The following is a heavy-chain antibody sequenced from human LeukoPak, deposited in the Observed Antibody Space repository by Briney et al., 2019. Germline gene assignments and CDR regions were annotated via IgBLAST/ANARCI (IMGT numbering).Heavy chain of an antibody. Sequence: PGGSLRLSCAASGFTFSSYSMNWVRQAPGKGLEWVSSISSSSSYIYYADSVKGRFTISRDNAKNSLYLQMNSLRAEDTAVYYCARRVVVGYYDSSGYSPARGHIDPWGQGTLVTVSS. CDR3: ARRVVVGYYDSSGYSPARGHIDP. J-gene: IGHJ5*02. CDR1: GFTFSSYS. CDR2: ISSSSSYI. D-gene: IGHD3-22*01. V-gene: IGHV3-21*01.